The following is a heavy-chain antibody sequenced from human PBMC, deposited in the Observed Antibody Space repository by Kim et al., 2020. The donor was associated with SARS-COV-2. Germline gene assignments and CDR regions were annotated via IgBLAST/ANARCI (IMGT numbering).Heavy chain of an antibody. CDR3: ARDPFRDFWSGIFRPSGWFDP. CDR2: IKQDGSEK. J-gene: IGHJ5*02. Sequence: GGSLRLSCAASGFTFSSYWMSWVRQAPGKGLEWVANIKQDGSEKYYVDSVKGRFTISRDNAKNSLYLQMNSLRAEDTAVYYCARDPFRDFWSGIFRPSGWFDPWGQGTLVTVSS. D-gene: IGHD3-3*01. V-gene: IGHV3-7*01. CDR1: GFTFSSYW.